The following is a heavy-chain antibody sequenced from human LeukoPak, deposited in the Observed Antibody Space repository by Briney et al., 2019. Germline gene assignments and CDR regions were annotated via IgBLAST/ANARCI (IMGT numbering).Heavy chain of an antibody. D-gene: IGHD3-22*01. V-gene: IGHV3-48*04. Sequence: PGGSLRLSCAASGFTFSAYSMNWVRQAPGKGLEWVSYISSGSGTIYYADSVKGRFTISRDNAKNSLYLQMNSLRAEDTAVFYCARGRYYYDSGGAHAFDIWGQGTMVTVSS. CDR2: ISSGSGTI. CDR3: ARGRYYYDSGGAHAFDI. CDR1: GFTFSAYS. J-gene: IGHJ3*02.